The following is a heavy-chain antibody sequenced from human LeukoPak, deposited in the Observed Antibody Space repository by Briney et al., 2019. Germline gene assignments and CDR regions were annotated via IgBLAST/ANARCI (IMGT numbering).Heavy chain of an antibody. D-gene: IGHD3-22*01. J-gene: IGHJ4*02. Sequence: GESLRLSCAASGFTFSSYGMHWVRQAPGKGLEWVAVIWYDGSNKYYADSVKGRFTISRDNSKNTLYLQMNSLRAEDTAVYYCARDDSSGYYFDYWGRGTLVTVSS. CDR1: GFTFSSYG. CDR2: IWYDGSNK. V-gene: IGHV3-33*01. CDR3: ARDDSSGYYFDY.